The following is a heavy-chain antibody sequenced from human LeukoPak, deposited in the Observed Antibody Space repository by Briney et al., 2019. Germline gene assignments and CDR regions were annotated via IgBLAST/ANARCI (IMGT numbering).Heavy chain of an antibody. D-gene: IGHD6-19*01. V-gene: IGHV4-4*02. CDR1: GGSISSSNW. CDR3: ARGMGQWPYPEYFQH. Sequence: PSGTLSLTCAVSGGSISSSNWWSWVRQPPGKGLEWIGEIYHSGSTNYNPSLKSRVTISVDKSKNQFSLKLSSVTAADTAVYYCARGMGQWPYPEYFQHRGQGTLVTVSS. CDR2: IYHSGST. J-gene: IGHJ1*01.